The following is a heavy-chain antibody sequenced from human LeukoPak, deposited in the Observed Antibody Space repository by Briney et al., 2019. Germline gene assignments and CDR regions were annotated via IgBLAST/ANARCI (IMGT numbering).Heavy chain of an antibody. CDR1: GFTVSSNY. Sequence: GGSLRLSCAASGFTVSSNYMSWVRQAPRKGLEWVSVIYSGGSTFYAHSVKGRFSISSDNSKNTLYLQMNSLRAQDTAVSYSACASGSNLGSLGDWGQGTLVTVSS. V-gene: IGHV3-53*01. CDR2: IYSGGST. D-gene: IGHD5-12*01. J-gene: IGHJ4*02. CDR3: ACASGSNLGSLGD.